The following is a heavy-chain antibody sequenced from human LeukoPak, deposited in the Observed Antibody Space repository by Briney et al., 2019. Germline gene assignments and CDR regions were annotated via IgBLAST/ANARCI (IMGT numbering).Heavy chain of an antibody. V-gene: IGHV4-61*02. D-gene: IGHD6-19*01. CDR3: ARGRVVAGTPGQNSWDH. CDR1: GGSISSGSYY. J-gene: IGHJ4*02. CDR2: IHTSGST. Sequence: SETLSLTCTVSGGSISSGSYYWNWIRQPAGKGLEWIGRIHTSGSTNYNPSLKSRVTVSVDTSKNQFSLRLSYVTAADTAVYYCARGRVVAGTPGQNSWDHWGQGTLVTVPS.